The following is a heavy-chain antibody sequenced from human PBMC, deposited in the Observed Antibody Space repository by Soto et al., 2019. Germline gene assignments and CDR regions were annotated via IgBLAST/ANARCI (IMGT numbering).Heavy chain of an antibody. Sequence: SETLSLTCAVYGGSFSGYYWSWIRQPPGKGLEWIGEINHSGSTNYNPSLKSRVTISVDTSKNQFSLKLSSVTAADTAVYYCARGVSGSYRYYYYGMDVWGQGTTVTVSS. J-gene: IGHJ6*02. CDR3: ARGVSGSYRYYYYGMDV. CDR1: GGSFSGYY. V-gene: IGHV4-34*01. D-gene: IGHD1-26*01. CDR2: INHSGST.